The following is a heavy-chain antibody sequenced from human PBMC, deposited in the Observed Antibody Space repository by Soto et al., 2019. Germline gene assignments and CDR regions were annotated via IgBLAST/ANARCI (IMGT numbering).Heavy chain of an antibody. CDR3: ARDQRVGATFPYYGMDV. CDR1: GFTFSSYS. Sequence: GGSLRLSCAASGFTFSSYSMNWVRQAPGKRLKWVSYISSSSSTIYYADSVKGRFTISRDNAKNSLYLQMNSLRDEDTAVYYCARDQRVGATFPYYGMDVWGQGTTVTVSS. J-gene: IGHJ6*02. V-gene: IGHV3-48*02. CDR2: ISSSSSTI. D-gene: IGHD1-26*01.